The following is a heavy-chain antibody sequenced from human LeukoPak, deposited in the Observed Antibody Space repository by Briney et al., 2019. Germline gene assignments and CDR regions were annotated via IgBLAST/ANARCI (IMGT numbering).Heavy chain of an antibody. CDR3: ARHCSGGTCPLSFDAFDI. Sequence: SETLSLTRTVPGGSISSYYWSWIRQPPGKGLEWIGYIYNSESTNYNPSLKSEVTISVDTSKNQFSLMLSSVTAADTAVYYCARHCSGGTCPLSFDAFDIWGQGTMVTVSS. D-gene: IGHD2-15*01. V-gene: IGHV4-59*08. J-gene: IGHJ3*02. CDR2: IYNSEST. CDR1: GGSISSYY.